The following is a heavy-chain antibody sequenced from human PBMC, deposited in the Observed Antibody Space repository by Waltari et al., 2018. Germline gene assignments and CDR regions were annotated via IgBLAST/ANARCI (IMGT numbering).Heavy chain of an antibody. V-gene: IGHV1-69-2*01. Sequence: EVQLVQSGAEVKKPGATVKISCKVSGYTFTDYYMHWVQQAPGKGLEWMGLVDPEDGETIYAEKFQGRVTITADTSTDTAYTELSSLRSEDTAVYYCATALLRFLEGPSLYMDVWGKGTTVTVSS. J-gene: IGHJ6*03. D-gene: IGHD3-3*01. CDR1: GYTFTDYY. CDR3: ATALLRFLEGPSLYMDV. CDR2: VDPEDGET.